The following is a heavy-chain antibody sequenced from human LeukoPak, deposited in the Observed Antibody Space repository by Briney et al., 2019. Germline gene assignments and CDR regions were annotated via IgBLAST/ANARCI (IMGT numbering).Heavy chain of an antibody. CDR3: ASDDRFFWFDP. J-gene: IGHJ5*02. CDR1: GGTFSSYA. CDR2: IIPIFGTA. Sequence: GASVKVSCKASGGTFSSYAISWVRQAPGQGLEWMGRIIPIFGTANYAQKFQGRVTITTDESTSTAYMELSSLRSEDTAVYYCASDDRFFWFDPWGQGTLDTVSS. V-gene: IGHV1-69*05. D-gene: IGHD3-3*01.